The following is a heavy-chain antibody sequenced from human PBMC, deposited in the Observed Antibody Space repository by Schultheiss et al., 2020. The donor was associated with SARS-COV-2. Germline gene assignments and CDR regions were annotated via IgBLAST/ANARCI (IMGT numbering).Heavy chain of an antibody. CDR1: GFTFSGSA. D-gene: IGHD2-15*01. CDR2: IRSKANSYAT. CDR3: AKDLTGSGCVGSCFSAIDD. Sequence: GGSLRLSCAASGFTFSGSAMHWVRQASGKGLEWVGRIRSKANSYATAYAASVKGRFTISRDDSKNTAYLQMNSLRAEDTAVYYCAKDLTGSGCVGSCFSAIDDWGQGTLVTVSS. J-gene: IGHJ4*02. V-gene: IGHV3-73*01.